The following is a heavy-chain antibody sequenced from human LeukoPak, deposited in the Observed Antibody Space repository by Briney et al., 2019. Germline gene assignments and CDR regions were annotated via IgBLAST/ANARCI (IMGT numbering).Heavy chain of an antibody. J-gene: IGHJ3*01. Sequence: GGSLRLSCAASGFTFSSYNINWVRQAPGKGLEWVSGINWDGSSTGYADSVKGRFTISRDNAKNSLYLEMNSLRVEDTALYYCAKGKWGLTINNFDVWGQGTMVTVSS. CDR1: GFTFSSYN. CDR2: INWDGSST. D-gene: IGHD3-9*01. CDR3: AKGKWGLTINNFDV. V-gene: IGHV3-20*04.